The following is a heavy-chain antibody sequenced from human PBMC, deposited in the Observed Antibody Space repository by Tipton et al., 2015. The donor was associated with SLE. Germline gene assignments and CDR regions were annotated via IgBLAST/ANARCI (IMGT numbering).Heavy chain of an antibody. Sequence: SLRLSCAASGFTVSSNYMSWVRQAPGKGLEWVSVIYSGGSTYYADSVKGRFTISRDNSKNTLYLQINSLRAEDTAVYYCASLLTGPDAFDIWGQGTMVTVSS. V-gene: IGHV3-53*01. D-gene: IGHD1-20*01. CDR1: GFTVSSNY. J-gene: IGHJ3*02. CDR3: ASLLTGPDAFDI. CDR2: IYSGGST.